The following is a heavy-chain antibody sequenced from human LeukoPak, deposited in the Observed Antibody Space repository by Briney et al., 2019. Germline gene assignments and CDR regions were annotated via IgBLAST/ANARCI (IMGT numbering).Heavy chain of an antibody. J-gene: IGHJ6*02. CDR2: MYYGGRT. CDR3: AKALREDYYYYYGMDV. V-gene: IGHV4-61*01. CDR1: GGSVNIDKYY. D-gene: IGHD2-8*01. Sequence: SETLSLTCSVSGGSVNIDKYYWSWIRQPPGKGLEWIGYMYYGGRTSYNPSLKSRVTISVDTSKNQFSLKLTSVAAADTAVYYCAKALREDYYYYYGMDVWGQGTTVTVSS.